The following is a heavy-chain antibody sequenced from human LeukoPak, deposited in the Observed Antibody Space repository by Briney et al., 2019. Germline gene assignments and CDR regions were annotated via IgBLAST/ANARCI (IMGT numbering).Heavy chain of an antibody. CDR1: GFTFSSYS. CDR2: ISRTSNTI. V-gene: IGHV3-48*02. Sequence: GGSLRLSCAASGFTFSSYSMNWVRQAPGKGLEWVSYISRTSNTIYYADSVKGRFTISRDNARNSLYLQMNSLRDEDTALYYCAKEEGVWGQGTTVIVSS. CDR3: AKEEGV. J-gene: IGHJ6*02.